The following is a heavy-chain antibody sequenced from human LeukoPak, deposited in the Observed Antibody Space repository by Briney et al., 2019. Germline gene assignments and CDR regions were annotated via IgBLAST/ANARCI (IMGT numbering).Heavy chain of an antibody. J-gene: IGHJ4*02. CDR2: IYTTGAT. V-gene: IGHV4-4*07. CDR3: GRQGYTASYYFLDF. Sequence: KPSETLSLTCTVSSGSINSYYWGWVRQPPGKGLGWIGRIYTTGATQYNPSLKSRVTMSIDTSTNQFSLNLRSMTAADTAAYYCGRQGYTASYYFLDFWSQGTLVAVS. D-gene: IGHD1-26*01. CDR1: SGSINSYY.